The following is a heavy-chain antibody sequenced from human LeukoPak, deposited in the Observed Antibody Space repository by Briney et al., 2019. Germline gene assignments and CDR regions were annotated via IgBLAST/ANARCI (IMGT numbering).Heavy chain of an antibody. J-gene: IGHJ3*02. D-gene: IGHD3-22*01. CDR1: GYTFTSYY. CDR2: INPSGGST. Sequence: EASVKVSCKASGYTFTSYYMHWVRQAPGQGLEWMGIINPSGGSTSYAQKLQGRVTMTTDTSTSTAYMELRSLRSDDTAVYYCARESYYYDSSAAFDIWGQGTMVTVSS. CDR3: ARESYYYDSSAAFDI. V-gene: IGHV1-46*01.